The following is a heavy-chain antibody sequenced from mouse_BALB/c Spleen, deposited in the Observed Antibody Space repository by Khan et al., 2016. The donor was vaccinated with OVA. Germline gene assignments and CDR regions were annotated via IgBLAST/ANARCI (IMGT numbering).Heavy chain of an antibody. J-gene: IGHJ4*01. V-gene: IGHV5-15*02. CDR3: ARGGRYGLYAMDY. CDR2: ISNLAYSI. D-gene: IGHD2-14*01. Sequence: EVELVESGGGLVQPGGSRKLSCAASGFTFSDYGMAWVRQTPGKGPEWVAFISNLAYSIYYADTVTGRFTISRENAKKTLYLEMSSLRSEDTAMYYCARGGRYGLYAMDYWGQGTSVTVSS. CDR1: GFTFSDYG.